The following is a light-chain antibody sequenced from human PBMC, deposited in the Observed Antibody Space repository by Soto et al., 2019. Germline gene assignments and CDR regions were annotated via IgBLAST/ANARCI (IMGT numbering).Light chain of an antibody. CDR1: QTISNW. V-gene: IGKV1-5*01. CDR2: DAS. CDR3: QQYYSYVT. J-gene: IGKJ1*01. Sequence: DIQMTQSPSTLSASVGDRVTITCRASQTISNWLAWYQQKPGKAPKLLIYDASSLENGVPSRFSGSGSGTECTLTISSLQPGDFATYFCQQYYSYVTFGQGTQVDIK.